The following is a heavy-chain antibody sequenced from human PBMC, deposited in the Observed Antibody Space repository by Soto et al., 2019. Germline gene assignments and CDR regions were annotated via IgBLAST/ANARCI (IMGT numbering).Heavy chain of an antibody. Sequence: PSETLSLTCTFSGDSISSYYWSWIRQPPGKGLEWIGYSYYSGSTNYNPSLKTRVTISVDTSKNQCSLKLSSGTAADTAVYYWAREDSSSSWFDPWGQGTLVTVS. CDR1: GDSISSYY. D-gene: IGHD6-13*01. J-gene: IGHJ5*02. CDR3: AREDSSSSWFDP. V-gene: IGHV4-59*01. CDR2: SYYSGST.